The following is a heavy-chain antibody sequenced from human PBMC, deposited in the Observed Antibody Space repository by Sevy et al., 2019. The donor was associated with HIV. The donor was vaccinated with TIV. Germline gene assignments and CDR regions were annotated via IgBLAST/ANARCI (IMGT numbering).Heavy chain of an antibody. V-gene: IGHV3-30-3*01. J-gene: IGHJ1*01. D-gene: IGHD1-1*01. CDR1: GFTFSYFS. CDR3: ALERLTSNVAEYLHN. Sequence: GGSLRLSCAASGFTFSYFSMHWVRQAPGKGLEWVATISYDANNDHYADSVKGRFTISRDNSKNALYLQMNNLRADDTAVYFCALERLTSNVAEYLHNRGQGTLVTVSS. CDR2: ISYDANND.